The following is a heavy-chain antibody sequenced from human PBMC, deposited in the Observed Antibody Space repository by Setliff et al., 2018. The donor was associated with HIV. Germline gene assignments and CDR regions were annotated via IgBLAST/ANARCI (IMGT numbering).Heavy chain of an antibody. CDR2: IYHSGST. CDR3: ARGARGTATDY. Sequence: PSETLSLTCAVSGYSISSGYYWGWIRQPPGKGLEWIGSIYHSGSTYYNPSLKSRLTISVDTSKNQFSLKLSSVTAADTAVYYCARGARGTATDYWGQGTLVTVSS. D-gene: IGHD5-18*01. CDR1: GYSISSGYY. V-gene: IGHV4-38-2*01. J-gene: IGHJ4*02.